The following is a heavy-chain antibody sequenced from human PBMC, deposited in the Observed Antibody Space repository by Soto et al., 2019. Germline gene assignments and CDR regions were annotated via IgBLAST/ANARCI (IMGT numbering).Heavy chain of an antibody. CDR1: GGSISGSYYY. J-gene: IGHJ4*02. Sequence: PSETLSLTCTVSGGSISGSYYYWGWIRQSPGKGLEWIASIYYSGSPYYNPSLKSRVTISVDTSKNQFSLKLTSVTAADTAVYYCARHTYCGGDCYLGPISAQYFDYWGQGTLVTVSS. D-gene: IGHD2-21*02. CDR3: ARHTYCGGDCYLGPISAQYFDY. CDR2: IYYSGSP. V-gene: IGHV4-39*01.